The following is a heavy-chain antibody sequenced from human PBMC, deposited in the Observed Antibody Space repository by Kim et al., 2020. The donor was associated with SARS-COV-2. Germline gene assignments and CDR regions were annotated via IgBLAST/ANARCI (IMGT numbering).Heavy chain of an antibody. D-gene: IGHD3-10*01. CDR3: ARRTLNYGSGSYKFDW. V-gene: IGHV3-21*01. J-gene: IGHJ4*02. Sequence: GGSLRLSCAASGFTFSSYSMNWVRQAPGKGLEWVSSISSSSSYIYYADSVKGRFTISRDNAKNSLYLQMNSLRAEDTAVYYCARRTLNYGSGSYKFDWWGQGTLVTVSS. CDR2: ISSSSSYI. CDR1: GFTFSSYS.